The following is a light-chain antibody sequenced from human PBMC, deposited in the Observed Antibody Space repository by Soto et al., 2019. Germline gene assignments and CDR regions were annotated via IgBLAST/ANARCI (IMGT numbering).Light chain of an antibody. Sequence: QSVLPHPRSVSGSPGQSVTISCTGTSSDVGGYSYVSWYQHHPGKAPKLMIYDVTKRPSGVRDRFSASKSGNTASLTISGLQAEDEADYYCCSYAGSYTYVFGTGTKVTVL. J-gene: IGLJ1*01. CDR2: DVT. V-gene: IGLV2-11*01. CDR3: CSYAGSYTYV. CDR1: SSDVGGYSY.